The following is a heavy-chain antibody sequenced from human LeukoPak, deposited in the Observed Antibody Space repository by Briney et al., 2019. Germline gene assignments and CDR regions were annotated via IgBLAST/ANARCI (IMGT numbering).Heavy chain of an antibody. D-gene: IGHD2-21*01. Sequence: SETLSLTCSVSGGSINSYYWSWIRQPAGKGLEWIGRIDTSGSSNYNPSLKSRVTMSVDTSKNHFSLKLSSMTAADTAVYYCARDGLPGLNWFDPWGQGTLVTVSS. CDR1: GGSINSYY. V-gene: IGHV4-4*07. J-gene: IGHJ5*02. CDR2: IDTSGSS. CDR3: ARDGLPGLNWFDP.